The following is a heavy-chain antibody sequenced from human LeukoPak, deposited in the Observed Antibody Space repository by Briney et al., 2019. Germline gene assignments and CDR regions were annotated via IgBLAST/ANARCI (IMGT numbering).Heavy chain of an antibody. Sequence: GGSLRLSCAVSGFTFDDYAMHWVRQVPGKGLEWVSGINWNSDSIGYADSVKGRFTTSRDNAKNSLYLQMNSLRAEDTAVYYCAKDVDNGDYVVYWGQGTLVTVSS. V-gene: IGHV3-9*01. CDR2: INWNSDSI. CDR1: GFTFDDYA. J-gene: IGHJ4*02. D-gene: IGHD4-17*01. CDR3: AKDVDNGDYVVY.